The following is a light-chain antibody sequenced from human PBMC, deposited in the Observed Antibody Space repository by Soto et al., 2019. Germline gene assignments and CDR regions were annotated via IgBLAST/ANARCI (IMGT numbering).Light chain of an antibody. CDR3: QSYDSSLSDVV. CDR2: EVN. J-gene: IGLJ2*01. Sequence: QSVLTQPPSASGSPGQSVAISCTGTSSDVGGYNYVSWYQQHPGKAPKLMIYEVNKRPSGVPDRFSGSKSGNTASLTVSGLQAEDEADYYCQSYDSSLSDVVFGGGTKVTVL. V-gene: IGLV2-8*01. CDR1: SSDVGGYNY.